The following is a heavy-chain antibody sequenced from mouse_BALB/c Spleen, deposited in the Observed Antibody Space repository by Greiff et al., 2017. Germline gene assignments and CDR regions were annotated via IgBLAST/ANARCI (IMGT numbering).Heavy chain of an antibody. Sequence: EVQRVESGPELVKPGASVKVSCKASGYAFTSYNMYWVKQSHGKSLEWIGYIDPYNGGTSYNQKFKGKATLTVDKSSSTAYMHLNSLTSEDSAVYYCARSVYLYAMDYWGQGASVTVSS. CDR2: IDPYNGGT. CDR3: ARSVYLYAMDY. V-gene: IGHV1S135*01. CDR1: GYAFTSYN. D-gene: IGHD1-1*01. J-gene: IGHJ4*01.